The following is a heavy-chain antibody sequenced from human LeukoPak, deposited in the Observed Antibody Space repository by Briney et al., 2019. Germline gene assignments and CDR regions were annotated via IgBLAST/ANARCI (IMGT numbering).Heavy chain of an antibody. D-gene: IGHD3-22*01. CDR2: IYYSGST. CDR3: ASRRGYDSSGYIDAFDI. Sequence: SETLSLTCTVSGGSISSGDYYWSWIRQPPGKGLEWIGYIYYSGSTYYNPSLKSRVTISVDTSKNQFSLKLSSVTAADTVVYYCASRRGYDSSGYIDAFDIWGQGTMVTVSS. V-gene: IGHV4-30-4*01. CDR1: GGSISSGDYY. J-gene: IGHJ3*02.